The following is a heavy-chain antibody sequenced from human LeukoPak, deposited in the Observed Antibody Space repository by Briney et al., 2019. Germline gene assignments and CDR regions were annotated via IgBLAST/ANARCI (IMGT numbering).Heavy chain of an antibody. V-gene: IGHV3-33*01. CDR2: IWYDGSNK. Sequence: GGSLRLSCAASGVTFSSYGMHWVRQAPGKGLEWEAVIWYDGSNKYYADSVKGRFTISRDNSKNTLYLQMNSLRAEDTAVYYCASLFHGSGSQSFDYWGQGTLVTVSS. D-gene: IGHD3-10*01. J-gene: IGHJ4*02. CDR1: GVTFSSYG. CDR3: ASLFHGSGSQSFDY.